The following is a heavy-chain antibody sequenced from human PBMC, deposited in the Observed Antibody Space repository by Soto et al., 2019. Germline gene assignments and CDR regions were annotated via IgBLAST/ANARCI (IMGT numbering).Heavy chain of an antibody. Sequence: GGSMRLSCAASGFTFSDYYMSWIRQAPGKGLEWVSYISSSSSYTNYADSVKGRFTISRDNAKNSLYLQMNSLGAEDTAVYYCAREEYCSSTSCYSDIWGQGTMVTVSS. V-gene: IGHV3-11*06. CDR3: AREEYCSSTSCYSDI. D-gene: IGHD2-2*01. CDR1: GFTFSDYY. J-gene: IGHJ3*02. CDR2: ISSSSSYT.